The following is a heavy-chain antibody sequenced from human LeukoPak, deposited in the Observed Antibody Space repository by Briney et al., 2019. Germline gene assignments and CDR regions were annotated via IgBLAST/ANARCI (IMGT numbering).Heavy chain of an antibody. J-gene: IGHJ6*02. D-gene: IGHD2-2*01. CDR3: ARYCSSTTCSRFGMDV. CDR2: FSYSGST. Sequence: PSETLSLTCAVSGGSITNTNWWSWVRQPPGKGLECIGYFSYSGSTNYNPSLESRVTISLDTSKNQFSLKLSSVTAADTAVCYCARYCSSTTCSRFGMDVWGQGTTVTVSS. V-gene: IGHV4-4*02. CDR1: GGSITNTNW.